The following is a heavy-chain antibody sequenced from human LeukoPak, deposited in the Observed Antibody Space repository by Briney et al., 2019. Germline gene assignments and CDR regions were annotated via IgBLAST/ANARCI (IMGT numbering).Heavy chain of an antibody. D-gene: IGHD4-11*01. CDR1: GFTFSTYW. CDR3: ARGHSDFPVNYYFDL. J-gene: IGHJ2*01. Sequence: PGGSLRLSCAASGFTFSTYWMHWVRQAPGKGLVWVSRIKSDGSSTSYADSEKGRFTISRVNAKNTLYLQMNSLRVEDTAVYYCARGHSDFPVNYYFDLWGRGTLLTVSS. CDR2: IKSDGSST. V-gene: IGHV3-74*01.